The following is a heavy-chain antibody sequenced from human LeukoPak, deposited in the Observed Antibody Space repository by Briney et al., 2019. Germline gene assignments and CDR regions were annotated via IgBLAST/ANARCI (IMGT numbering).Heavy chain of an antibody. CDR3: ARSSGWETWEDI. Sequence: PSETLSLTCAVSGGSISSYYWSWIRQPPGKGLEWIGYIYYSGSTNYNPSLKSRVTISVDTSKNQFSLKLSSVTAADTAVYYCARSSGWETWEDIWGQGTMVTVSS. CDR1: GGSISSYY. V-gene: IGHV4-59*08. J-gene: IGHJ3*02. D-gene: IGHD6-19*01. CDR2: IYYSGST.